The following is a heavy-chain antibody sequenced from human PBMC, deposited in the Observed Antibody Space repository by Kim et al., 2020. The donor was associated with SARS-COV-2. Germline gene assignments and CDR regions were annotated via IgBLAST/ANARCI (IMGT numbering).Heavy chain of an antibody. J-gene: IGHJ6*01. CDR1: GVPVNADWHY. Sequence: SETLSLTCSVSGVPVNADWHYWSWIRQPPGKGLEWIGYISSKGKTNYSPSLKSRVAMSIDTSRNEFSLKISSMTAADTAVYYCAKSVVRPIAGDV. CDR3: AKSVVRPIAGDV. V-gene: IGHV4-61*01. D-gene: IGHD2-21*01. CDR2: ISSKGKT.